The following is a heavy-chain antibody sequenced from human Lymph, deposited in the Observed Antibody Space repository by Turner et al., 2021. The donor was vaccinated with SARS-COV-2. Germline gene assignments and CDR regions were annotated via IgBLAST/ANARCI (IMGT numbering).Heavy chain of an antibody. V-gene: IGHV1-24*01. CDR1: GYTLTEVS. CDR3: ATGPYDFWSGPSPGYYGMDV. D-gene: IGHD3-3*01. CDR2: FDPEDGET. J-gene: IGHJ6*02. Sequence: QVQLVQSGAEVKKPGASVKVSCKVSGYTLTEVSMHWVRQAPGKGLGWKGGFDPEDGETNYAQKFQGKGTMTEETYTDTAYMELSSLRSEDTAVYYCATGPYDFWSGPSPGYYGMDVWGQGTTVTVSS.